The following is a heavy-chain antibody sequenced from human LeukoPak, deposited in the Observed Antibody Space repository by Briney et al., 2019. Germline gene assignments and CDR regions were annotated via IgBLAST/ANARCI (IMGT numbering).Heavy chain of an antibody. V-gene: IGHV3-30*02. D-gene: IGHD6-13*01. CDR1: GFTFSSYG. Sequence: GGSLRLSCAASGFTFSSYGMHWVRQAPGKGLEWVAFIRYDGSNKHYADSVKGRFTISRDNSKNTLYLQMNSLRAEDTAVYYCAKDQAAAGDGSFDYWGLGTLVTVSS. CDR2: IRYDGSNK. CDR3: AKDQAAAGDGSFDY. J-gene: IGHJ4*02.